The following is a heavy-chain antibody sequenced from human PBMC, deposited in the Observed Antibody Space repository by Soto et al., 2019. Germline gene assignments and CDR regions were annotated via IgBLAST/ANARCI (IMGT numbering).Heavy chain of an antibody. J-gene: IGHJ4*02. Sequence: EVHLLESGGGLVQPGGSLRLSCAASGFTFSSYAMSWVRQAPGKGLEWVSAIGVSGDTTYYADSVKGRFTISRDNSKNTLYLQMGSLRAEETAVYSCAKVRRFGELRSLYWGQGTLVTVSS. CDR2: IGVSGDTT. CDR3: AKVRRFGELRSLY. D-gene: IGHD3-10*01. CDR1: GFTFSSYA. V-gene: IGHV3-23*01.